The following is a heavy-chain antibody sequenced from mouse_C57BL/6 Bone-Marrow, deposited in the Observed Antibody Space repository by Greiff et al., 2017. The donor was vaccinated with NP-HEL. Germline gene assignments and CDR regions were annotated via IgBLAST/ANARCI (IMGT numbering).Heavy chain of an antibody. CDR2: IDPETGGT. J-gene: IGHJ2*01. CDR1: GYTFTDYE. D-gene: IGHD1-1*01. CDR3: TRDGFTTVVEFDY. Sequence: QVHVKQSGAELVRPGASVTLSCKASGYTFTDYEMHWVKQTPVHGLEWIGAIDPETGGTAYNQKFKGKAILTADKSSSTAYMELRSLTSEDSAVYYCTRDGFTTVVEFDYWGQGTTLTVSS. V-gene: IGHV1-15*01.